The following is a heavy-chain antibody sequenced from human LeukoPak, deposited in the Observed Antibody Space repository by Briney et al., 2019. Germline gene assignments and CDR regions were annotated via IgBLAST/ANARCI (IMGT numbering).Heavy chain of an antibody. CDR1: GFTYSSYW. V-gene: IGHV3-74*01. D-gene: IGHD4-17*01. CDR2: ISPDGSTT. CDR3: GRQAAHGDSGIAF. Sequence: GGSPRLSCAASGFTYSSYWMHWVRQVPGMGLVWVSRISPDGSTTNYADSVKGRFTISRDNAKNALYLQMNSLRADDTAVYYCGRQAAHGDSGIAFWSQGTLVTVSS. J-gene: IGHJ4*02.